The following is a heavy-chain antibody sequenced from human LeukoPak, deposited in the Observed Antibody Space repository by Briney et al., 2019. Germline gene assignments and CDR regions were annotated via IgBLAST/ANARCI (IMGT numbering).Heavy chain of an antibody. CDR3: ARGIYSYGNFDY. V-gene: IGHV1-46*03. CDR2: INPSGGST. D-gene: IGHD5-18*01. Sequence: GSSVKVSCKASGGTFSSYAISWVRQAPGQGLEWMGIINPSGGSTSHAQRFQGRVTMTRDTSTSTVYMELSSLRSEDTAVYYCARGIYSYGNFDYWGQGTLVTVSS. CDR1: GGTFSSYA. J-gene: IGHJ4*02.